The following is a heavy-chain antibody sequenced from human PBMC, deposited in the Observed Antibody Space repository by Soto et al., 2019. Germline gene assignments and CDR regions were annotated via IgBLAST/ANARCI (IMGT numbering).Heavy chain of an antibody. J-gene: IGHJ6*02. D-gene: IGHD3-16*01. CDR1: GYTFTGYY. CDR3: ARTSWGEGVLSDYYYGMDV. CDR2: INPNSGGT. V-gene: IGHV1-2*04. Sequence: VASVKVSCKASGYTFTGYYMHWVRQAPGQGLEWMGWINPNSGGTNYAQKFQGWVTMTRDTSISTAYMELSRLRSDDTAVYYCARTSWGEGVLSDYYYGMDVWGQGTTVTVSS.